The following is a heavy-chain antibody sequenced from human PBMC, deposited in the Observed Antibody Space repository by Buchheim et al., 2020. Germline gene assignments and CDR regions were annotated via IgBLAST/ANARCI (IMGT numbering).Heavy chain of an antibody. D-gene: IGHD3-10*01. J-gene: IGHJ6*03. CDR1: GYMFTSYF. Sequence: QVHLVQSGAEVKKPGASVKVSCKASGYMFTSYFMHWVRQAPGQGLEWMGIINPSGGSTSYAQKFQGRVTMTRDMSTSTVYMEQSSLRSEDTAVYYCARDPGTSTGVYYYSYMDVWGKGTT. CDR2: INPSGGST. CDR3: ARDPGTSTGVYYYSYMDV. V-gene: IGHV1-46*01.